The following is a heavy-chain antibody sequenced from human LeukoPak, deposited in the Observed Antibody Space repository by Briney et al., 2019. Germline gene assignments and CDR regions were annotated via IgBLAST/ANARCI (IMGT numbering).Heavy chain of an antibody. V-gene: IGHV3-30*18. Sequence: GGSLRLSCAASGFTFSSYGMHWVRQAPGKGLEWVAVISYDGSNKYYADPVKGRFTISRDNSKNTLYLQMNSLRAEDTAVYYCAKAAGYSSGWSLYYFDYWGQGTLVTVSS. D-gene: IGHD6-19*01. J-gene: IGHJ4*02. CDR3: AKAAGYSSGWSLYYFDY. CDR2: ISYDGSNK. CDR1: GFTFSSYG.